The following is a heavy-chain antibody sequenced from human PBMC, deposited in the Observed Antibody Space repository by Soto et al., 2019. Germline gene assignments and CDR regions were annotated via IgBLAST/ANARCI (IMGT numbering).Heavy chain of an antibody. CDR3: ARVLGGIAARPRPNYYYGMDV. J-gene: IGHJ6*04. V-gene: IGHV4-34*01. CDR2: INHSGST. Sequence: SETLSLTCAVYGGSFSGYYWSWIRQPPGKGLEWIGEINHSGSTNYNPSLKSRVTISVDTSKNQFSLKLSSGTAADTAVYYCARVLGGIAARPRPNYYYGMDVWGKGTTVTVAS. CDR1: GGSFSGYY. D-gene: IGHD6-6*01.